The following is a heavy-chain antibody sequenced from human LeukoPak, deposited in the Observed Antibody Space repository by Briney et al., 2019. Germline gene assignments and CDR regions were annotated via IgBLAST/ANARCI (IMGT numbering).Heavy chain of an antibody. D-gene: IGHD1-26*01. V-gene: IGHV1-69*05. CDR3: ARGAGATLYYYYYYMDV. J-gene: IGHJ6*03. CDR2: IMPLFGTA. CDR1: GGTFNNSA. Sequence: ASVKVSCKTSGGTFNNSAISWVRQAPGQGLEWLGGIMPLFGTAGYAQKFQGRVTITKDESTRTVYLELTSLTSDDTAVYYCARGAGATLYYYYYYMDVWGKGTTVTVSS.